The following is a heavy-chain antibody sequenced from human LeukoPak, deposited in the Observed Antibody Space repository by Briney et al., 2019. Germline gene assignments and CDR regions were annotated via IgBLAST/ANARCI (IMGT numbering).Heavy chain of an antibody. CDR2: ISGYNGIT. CDR1: GYTFTSYG. V-gene: IGHV1-18*01. Sequence: ASVKVSCKASGYTFTSYGISWVRQAPGQGLEWMGWISGYNGITNYAQKLQGRVTMTTDTSTSTAYMELRSLRSDDTAVYYCARGRVYYDFWSGYYSDLVRDDAFDIWGQGTMVTVSS. D-gene: IGHD3-3*01. J-gene: IGHJ3*02. CDR3: ARGRVYYDFWSGYYSDLVRDDAFDI.